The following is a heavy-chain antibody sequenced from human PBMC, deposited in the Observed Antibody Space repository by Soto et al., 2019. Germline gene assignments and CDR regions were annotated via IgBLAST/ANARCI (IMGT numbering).Heavy chain of an antibody. D-gene: IGHD3-10*01. CDR1: GFSLSTSGVG. V-gene: IGHV2-5*02. J-gene: IGHJ5*02. CDR2: IYWDDDK. CDR3: AHSITMVRGVIKACWFDP. Sequence: QITLKESGPTLVKPTQTLTLTCTFSGFSLSTSGVGVGWIRQPPGKALEWLALIYWDDDKRYSPSLKSRLTIPKDTSKNQVVLTMTNMDPVDTATYYCAHSITMVRGVIKACWFDPWGQGTLVTVSS.